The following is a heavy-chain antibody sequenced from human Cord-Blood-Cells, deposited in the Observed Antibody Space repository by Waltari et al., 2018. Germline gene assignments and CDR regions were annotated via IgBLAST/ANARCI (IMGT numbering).Heavy chain of an antibody. J-gene: IGHJ3*02. CDR2: VDTEEGET. CDR1: GYTFTDYY. Sequence: EVQLVQSGAEVKKPGATVKISCKVSGYTFTDYYMHWLQQAPGQGLEWMGLVDTEEGETIYAEKFQGRVTITADTSTDTAYMELSSLRSEDTAVYYCATTGLYYDFWSGSSSDAFDIWGQGTMVTVSS. V-gene: IGHV1-69-2*01. CDR3: ATTGLYYDFWSGSSSDAFDI. D-gene: IGHD3-3*01.